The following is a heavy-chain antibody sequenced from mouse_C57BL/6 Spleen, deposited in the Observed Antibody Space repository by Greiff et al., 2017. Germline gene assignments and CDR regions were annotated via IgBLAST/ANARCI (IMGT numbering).Heavy chain of an antibody. CDR1: GYSFTGYY. Sequence: EVQLQESGPELVKPGASVKISCKASGYSFTGYYVNWVKQSPEKSLEWIGEINPSTGGTTYNQKFKAKATLTVDKSSSTAYMQLKSLTSEDSAVYYCARDVMDYWGQGTSVTVSS. J-gene: IGHJ4*01. CDR2: INPSTGGT. V-gene: IGHV1-42*01. CDR3: ARDVMDY.